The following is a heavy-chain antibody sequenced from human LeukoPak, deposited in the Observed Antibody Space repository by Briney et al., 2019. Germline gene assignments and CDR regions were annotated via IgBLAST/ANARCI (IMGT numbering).Heavy chain of an antibody. CDR1: GGSISSSSYY. CDR3: ARGQRARFGY. D-gene: IGHD6-25*01. V-gene: IGHV4-39*07. J-gene: IGHJ4*02. Sequence: SETLSLTCTVSGGSISSSSYYWSWIRQPPGKGLEWIGEINHSGSTNYNPSLKSRVTISVDTSKNQFSLKLSSVTAADTAVYYCARGQRARFGYWGQGTLVTVSS. CDR2: INHSGST.